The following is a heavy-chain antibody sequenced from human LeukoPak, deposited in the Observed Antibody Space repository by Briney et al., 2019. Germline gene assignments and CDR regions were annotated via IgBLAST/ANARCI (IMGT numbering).Heavy chain of an antibody. V-gene: IGHV3-30*04. Sequence: GGSLRLSCAASGFTFSSYAIHWVRQAPGKGLEWVALISFDGSNKYYADSVKGRFTISRDNSKNTLYLQMNSLRTEDTAVYYCARSLTMVRGYDYWGQGTLVTVSS. CDR3: ARSLTMVRGYDY. D-gene: IGHD3-10*01. CDR2: ISFDGSNK. CDR1: GFTFSSYA. J-gene: IGHJ4*02.